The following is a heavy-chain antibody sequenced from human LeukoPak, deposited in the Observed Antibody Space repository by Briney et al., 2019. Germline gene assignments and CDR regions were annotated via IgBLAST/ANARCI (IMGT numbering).Heavy chain of an antibody. J-gene: IGHJ4*02. CDR2: KYYSGST. Sequence: SETLSLTCTVSGGSIRSSNYYWGWIRQPPGKGLEWIGNKYYSGSTNYNPSLKSRVTISVDTSKNQFSLKLSSVTAADTAVYYCARGYPRGYSYGPGRGYFDYWGQGTLVTVSS. D-gene: IGHD5-18*01. V-gene: IGHV4-39*07. CDR3: ARGYPRGYSYGPGRGYFDY. CDR1: GGSIRSSNYY.